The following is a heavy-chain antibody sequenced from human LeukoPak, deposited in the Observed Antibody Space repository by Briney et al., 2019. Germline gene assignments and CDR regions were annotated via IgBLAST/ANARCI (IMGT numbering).Heavy chain of an antibody. V-gene: IGHV3-21*01. CDR3: AREGALGSSIDY. J-gene: IGHJ4*02. Sequence: GGSLRLSCAASGLTFSTYSMNWVRQAPGKGLEWVSSIGGSSTSIYYAGSVKGRFTISRDNAKNSLYLQMNSLRVEDTAVYYCAREGALGSSIDYWGQGTLVTVSS. CDR2: IGGSSTSI. CDR1: GLTFSTYS. D-gene: IGHD6-6*01.